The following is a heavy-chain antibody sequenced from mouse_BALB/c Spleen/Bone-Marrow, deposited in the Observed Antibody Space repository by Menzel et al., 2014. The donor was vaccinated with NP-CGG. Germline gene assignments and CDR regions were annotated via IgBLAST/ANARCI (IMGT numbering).Heavy chain of an antibody. V-gene: IGHV14-3*02. Sequence: VQLQQSGAELVNPGASVQLSCTASGFNLKATYMHWVKQRPEQGLEWFGRIDPANGNPKYDPKFQGKATITADKSSNTAYLHHSSLTSEDSAVYFCAVYFYCISSFVYWGQGTLVTVSA. CDR3: AVYFYCISSFVY. D-gene: IGHD1-1*01. J-gene: IGHJ3*01. CDR1: GFNLKATY. CDR2: IDPANGNP.